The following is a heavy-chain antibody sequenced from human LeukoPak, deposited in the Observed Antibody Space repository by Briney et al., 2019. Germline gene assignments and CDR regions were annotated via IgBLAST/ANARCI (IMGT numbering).Heavy chain of an antibody. J-gene: IGHJ3*02. D-gene: IGHD3-10*01. Sequence: GGSLRLSCAASGFTFNFFGMHWVRQAPGKGLEWVAFTRYDGSYKRYIDSVNGRFTISRDNSKNTLYLQMNSLRVEDTAVYSRAKGRGGRGFNDPFDIWGQGTMVTVSS. CDR2: TRYDGSYK. CDR1: GFTFNFFG. CDR3: AKGRGGRGFNDPFDI. V-gene: IGHV3-30*02.